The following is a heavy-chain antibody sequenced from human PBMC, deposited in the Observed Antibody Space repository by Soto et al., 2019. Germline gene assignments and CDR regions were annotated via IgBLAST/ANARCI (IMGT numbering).Heavy chain of an antibody. Sequence: GGSLRLSCAASGFTFSSYAMSWVRQAPGKGLEWVSAISGSGGSTYYADSVKGRFTISRDNSKNTLYLQTNSLRAEDTAVYYCAKGYCSGGSCFYYYYYMDVWGKGTTVTVS. D-gene: IGHD2-15*01. CDR1: GFTFSSYA. V-gene: IGHV3-23*01. CDR2: ISGSGGST. CDR3: AKGYCSGGSCFYYYYYMDV. J-gene: IGHJ6*03.